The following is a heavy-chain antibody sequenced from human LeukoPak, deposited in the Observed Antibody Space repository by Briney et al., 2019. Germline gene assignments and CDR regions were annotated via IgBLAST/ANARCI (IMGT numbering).Heavy chain of an antibody. D-gene: IGHD3-22*01. CDR1: GFTFSSYA. J-gene: IGHJ4*02. V-gene: IGHV3-23*01. CDR3: AMTYDSSGYYYPYFDY. CDR2: ISGSGGST. Sequence: GGSLRLSCAASGFTFSSYAMSWVRQAPGKGLEWVSAISGSGGSTYYADSVKGRFTISRDNSKNTLYLQMNSLRAEDTAVYYCAMTYDSSGYYYPYFDYWGQGTLVTVSS.